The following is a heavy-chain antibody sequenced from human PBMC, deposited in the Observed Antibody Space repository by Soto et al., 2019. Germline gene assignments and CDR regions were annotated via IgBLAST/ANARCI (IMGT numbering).Heavy chain of an antibody. CDR1: GFTFSSYG. Sequence: SLRLSCAASGFTFSSYGMHWVRQAPGKGLEWVAVISYDGSNKYYADSVKGRFTISRDNSKNTLYLQMNSLRAEDTAVYYCATDIVVVPAAHEDDAFDIWGQGTMVTVSS. V-gene: IGHV3-30*03. D-gene: IGHD2-2*01. CDR2: ISYDGSNK. J-gene: IGHJ3*02. CDR3: ATDIVVVPAAHEDDAFDI.